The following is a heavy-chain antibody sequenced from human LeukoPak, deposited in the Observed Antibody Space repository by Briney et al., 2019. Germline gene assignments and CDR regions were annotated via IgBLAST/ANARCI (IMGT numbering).Heavy chain of an antibody. D-gene: IGHD2-2*01. V-gene: IGHV3-30-3*01. Sequence: PGGSLRLSCAASGFTFSSYAMHWVRQAPGKGLEWVAVISYDGSNKYYADSVKGRFTISRDNSKNTLYLQMNSLRAEDTAVYYCARDRAGYCSSTSCYDLDYWGQGTLVTVSS. CDR2: ISYDGSNK. CDR1: GFTFSSYA. CDR3: ARDRAGYCSSTSCYDLDY. J-gene: IGHJ4*02.